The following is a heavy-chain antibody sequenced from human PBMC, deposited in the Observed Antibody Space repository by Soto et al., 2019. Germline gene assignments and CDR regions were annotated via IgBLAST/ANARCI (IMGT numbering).Heavy chain of an antibody. J-gene: IGHJ3*02. V-gene: IGHV4-31*03. CDR3: AKDRAGFIMGSGAFDI. Sequence: TLSLTFTVAGCSSSSGGYYWSWIRQHRGKGLEWIGYIYNSGSTYYNPSLKSRVSISLDTSKNQFSLKLSSVTAADTAVYYCAKDRAGFIMGSGAFDIWGQGTMVTVSS. D-gene: IGHD3-10*01. CDR2: IYNSGST. CDR1: GCSSSSGGYY.